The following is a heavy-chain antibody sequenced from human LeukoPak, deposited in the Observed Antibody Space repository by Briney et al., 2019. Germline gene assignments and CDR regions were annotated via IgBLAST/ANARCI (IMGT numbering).Heavy chain of an antibody. D-gene: IGHD3-9*01. CDR2: IHTSGST. CDR1: GGSLNNGTYY. V-gene: IGHV4-61*01. J-gene: IGHJ4*02. Sequence: PSETLSLTCTVSGGSLNNGTYYWSWIRQPPGKGLEWIGYIHTSGSTNHNPSLKSRVTISMDTSKNQFSLRLTSVTAVDTAVYYCARHVWLQPFDYWGQGTLVTVSS. CDR3: ARHVWLQPFDY.